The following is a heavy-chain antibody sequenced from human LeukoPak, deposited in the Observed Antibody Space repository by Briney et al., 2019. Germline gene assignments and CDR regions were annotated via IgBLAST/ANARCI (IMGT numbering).Heavy chain of an antibody. D-gene: IGHD3-10*01. V-gene: IGHV3-21*01. J-gene: IGHJ4*02. CDR2: SRSSSSYI. CDR3: ARDDGYYGSGSSFDY. CDR1: YLIFPIYS. Sequence: FTRSCTSCYLIFPIYSMNWVYQATRNAILSSTTSRSSSSYIYYADSVKGRFTISRDNAKNSLYLQMNSLRAEDTAVYYCARDDGYYGSGSSFDYWGQGTLVTVSS.